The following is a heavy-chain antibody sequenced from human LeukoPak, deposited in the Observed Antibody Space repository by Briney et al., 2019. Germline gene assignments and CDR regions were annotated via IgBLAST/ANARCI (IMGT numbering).Heavy chain of an antibody. J-gene: IGHJ5*02. CDR2: IIPIFGTA. D-gene: IGHD3-3*01. Sequence: ASVKVSCKASGGTFSSYAISWVRQAPGQGLEWMGGIIPIFGTANYAQKFQGRVTITADESTSTAYMELSSLRSEDTAVYYCARAKEGTIFGVVISPFDPWGQGTLVTVSS. CDR1: GGTFSSYA. V-gene: IGHV1-69*13. CDR3: ARAKEGTIFGVVISPFDP.